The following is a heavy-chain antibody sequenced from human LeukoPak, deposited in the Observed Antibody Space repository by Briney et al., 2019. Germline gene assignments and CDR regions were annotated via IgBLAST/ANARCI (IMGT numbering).Heavy chain of an antibody. V-gene: IGHV4-39*07. CDR2: IFYSGST. CDR1: GGSISTSNYY. J-gene: IGHJ4*02. Sequence: PSETLSLTCTVSGGSISTSNYYWGWIRQPPGKGLEWIGNIFYSGSTYYNPSLKSRVTISVDTSKNQFSLKLSSVTAADTAVYYCARGVGSIAGPYWGQGTLVIVSS. CDR3: ARGVGSIAGPY. D-gene: IGHD6-6*01.